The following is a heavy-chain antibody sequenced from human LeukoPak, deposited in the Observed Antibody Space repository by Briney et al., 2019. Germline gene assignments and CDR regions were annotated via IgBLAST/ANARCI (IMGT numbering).Heavy chain of an antibody. V-gene: IGHV1-2*02. D-gene: IGHD3-22*01. Sequence: ASVKVSCRASGYTFTGYYMHWVRQAPGQGLEWMGWINPNSGGTNYAQKFQGRVTMTRDTSISTAYMELSRLRSDDTAVYYFARRESSGRFVGYWGQGTLVTVSS. CDR2: INPNSGGT. CDR3: ARRESSGRFVGY. CDR1: GYTFTGYY. J-gene: IGHJ4*02.